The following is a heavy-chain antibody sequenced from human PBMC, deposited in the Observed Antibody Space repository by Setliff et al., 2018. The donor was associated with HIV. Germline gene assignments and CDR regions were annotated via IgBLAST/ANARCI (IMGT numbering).Heavy chain of an antibody. J-gene: IGHJ3*02. CDR1: AYSFTSYW. V-gene: IGHV5-51*01. Sequence: GEYLKISCKGSAYSFTSYWIGWVRQMPGKGLEWMGIIYPGDSDTRYSPSFQGQVTISADKSICTAYLQWSSLKASDTAMYYCARFPPMLSGSYVRGAFDIWGQGTMVTVSS. CDR3: ARFPPMLSGSYVRGAFDI. CDR2: IYPGDSDT. D-gene: IGHD1-26*01.